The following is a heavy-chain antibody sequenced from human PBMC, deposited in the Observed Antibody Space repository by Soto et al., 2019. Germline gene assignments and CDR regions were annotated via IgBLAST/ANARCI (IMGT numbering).Heavy chain of an antibody. CDR1: GYTFTSYG. CDR3: ASCGRRGGKANHYGMDV. V-gene: IGHV1-18*01. Sequence: QVQLVQSGAEVKKPGASVKVSCKASGYTFTSYGISWVRQAPGQGLEWMGWISAYNGNTNYAQKLQGIVTMTTDTTTSTAHMDQRSLRSDDTAGYYCASCGRRGGKANHYGMDVWGQGTTVTVSS. CDR2: ISAYNGNT. D-gene: IGHD1-1*01. J-gene: IGHJ6*02.